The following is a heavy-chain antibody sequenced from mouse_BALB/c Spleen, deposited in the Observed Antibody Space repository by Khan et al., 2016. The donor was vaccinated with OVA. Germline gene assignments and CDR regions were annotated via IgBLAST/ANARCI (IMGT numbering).Heavy chain of an antibody. V-gene: IGHV3-2*02. CDR1: GYSITSEYA. D-gene: IGHD2-4*01. J-gene: IGHJ3*01. CDR2: INYSGNT. Sequence: VQLQQSGPGLVKPSQSLSLTCTVTGYSITSEYAWNWIRQFPGNTLEWMGYINYSGNTRFNPSLKSRTSITRDTSKNQFFLQLNSVTTEDTDNYYCERKDYYDYDPFPYWGQGTLVTVSA. CDR3: ERKDYYDYDPFPY.